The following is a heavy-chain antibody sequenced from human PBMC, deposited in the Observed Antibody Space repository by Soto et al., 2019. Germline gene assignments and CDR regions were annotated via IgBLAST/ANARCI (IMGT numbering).Heavy chain of an antibody. CDR3: AHLAVVVAPTDAFDI. V-gene: IGHV3-33*01. Sequence: GGSLRLSCAASGFTFSSYGMHWVRQAPGKGLEWVAVIWYDGSNKYYADSVKGRFTISRDNSKNTLYLQMNSLRAEDTAVYYCAHLAVVVAPTDAFDIWGQGTMVTVS. J-gene: IGHJ3*02. CDR2: IWYDGSNK. CDR1: GFTFSSYG. D-gene: IGHD3-22*01.